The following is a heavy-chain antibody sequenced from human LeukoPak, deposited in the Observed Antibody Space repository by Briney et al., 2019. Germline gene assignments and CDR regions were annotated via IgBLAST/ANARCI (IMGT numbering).Heavy chain of an antibody. Sequence: PGGSLRLSCAPSGLTFSSYWMHWLRQAPAKGLPWVSRMNSDESSTIYADSGKGRFTISRDNAKNTLYLQINSLRAEDTAVYYCARVADYGDYDYWGQGTLVTVSS. D-gene: IGHD4-17*01. CDR1: GLTFSSYW. J-gene: IGHJ4*02. CDR3: ARVADYGDYDY. V-gene: IGHV3-74*01. CDR2: MNSDESST.